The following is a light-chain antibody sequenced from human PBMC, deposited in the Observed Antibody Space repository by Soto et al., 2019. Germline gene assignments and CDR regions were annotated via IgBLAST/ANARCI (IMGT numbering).Light chain of an antibody. V-gene: IGKV3-20*01. CDR2: GAS. CDR3: QQYGTSPFT. CDR1: QSVSNNY. J-gene: IGKJ4*01. Sequence: DIVLTQSPGTLSLSPGERATLSCRASQSVSNNYLAWYQQKPGQAPRLLIYGASARATGIPKRFSGSGSGTDFTLTITRLEAEDFAVYYCQQYGTSPFTFGGGTEVEI.